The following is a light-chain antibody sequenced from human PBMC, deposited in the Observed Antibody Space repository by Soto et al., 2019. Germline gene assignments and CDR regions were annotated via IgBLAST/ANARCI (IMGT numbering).Light chain of an antibody. CDR1: SSDVGGSNY. J-gene: IGLJ1*01. CDR2: DVS. CDR3: SSYTSSSLYV. V-gene: IGLV2-14*01. Sequence: QSALTQPASVSGSPGQSITISCTGTSSDVGGSNYVSWYQQLPGKAPKLMIYDVSDRPSGVSNRFSGSKSGNTASLTISGLQAEDEADYYCSSYTSSSLYVFGIGTKVTVL.